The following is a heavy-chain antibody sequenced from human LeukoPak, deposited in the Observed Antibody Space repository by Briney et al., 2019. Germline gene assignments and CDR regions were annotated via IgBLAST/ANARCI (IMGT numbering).Heavy chain of an antibody. CDR1: GYTFTSYY. V-gene: IGHV1-46*01. D-gene: IGHD3-16*01. Sequence: ASVTVSCKASGYTFTSYYMHWVRQAPGQGLEWMGIINPSGGSTSYAQKFQGRVTITRDTSTSTVYMELSSLRSEDTAVYYCARDWGNRNWFDPWGQGTLVTVSS. CDR2: INPSGGST. J-gene: IGHJ5*02. CDR3: ARDWGNRNWFDP.